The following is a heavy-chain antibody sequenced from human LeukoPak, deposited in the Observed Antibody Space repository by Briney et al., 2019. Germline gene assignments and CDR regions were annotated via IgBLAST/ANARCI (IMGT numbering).Heavy chain of an antibody. D-gene: IGHD4-23*01. CDR1: GFTFSDYY. V-gene: IGHV3-7*01. J-gene: IGHJ3*02. Sequence: GGSLRLSCAASGFTFSDYYMTWVRQAPGKGLEWVANIKTDGSQIYYVDSVKGRFTISRDNAKNSLYLQMNSLRVEDTAVYYCARDDPTYYGGKADAFDIWGQGTMVTVSS. CDR2: IKTDGSQI. CDR3: ARDDPTYYGGKADAFDI.